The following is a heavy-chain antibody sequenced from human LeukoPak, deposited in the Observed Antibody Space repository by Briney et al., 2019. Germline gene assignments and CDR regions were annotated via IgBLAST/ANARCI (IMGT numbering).Heavy chain of an antibody. CDR1: GGSISSYY. J-gene: IGHJ4*02. CDR3: ATESQEKYYFDY. D-gene: IGHD5-24*01. V-gene: IGHV4-59*12. Sequence: SETLSLTCTVSGGSISSYYWSWIRQPPGKGLEWIGYIYYSGSTNYNPSLKSRVTISVDTSKNQFSLKLSSVTAADTAVYYCATESQEKYYFDYWGQGTLVTVSS. CDR2: IYYSGST.